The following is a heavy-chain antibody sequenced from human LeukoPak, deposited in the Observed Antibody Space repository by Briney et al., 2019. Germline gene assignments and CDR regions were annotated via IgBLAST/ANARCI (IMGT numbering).Heavy chain of an antibody. Sequence: GRSLRLSCAASGFTFSSYGMHWVRQAPGKGLEWVAVIWYDGSNKYYADSVKGRFTISRDNSKNTLYLQMNSLRAEDMAVYYCAKGYGYDSSGYYDPWGQGTLVTVSS. D-gene: IGHD3-22*01. CDR3: AKGYGYDSSGYYDP. CDR1: GFTFSSYG. V-gene: IGHV3-33*06. CDR2: IWYDGSNK. J-gene: IGHJ5*02.